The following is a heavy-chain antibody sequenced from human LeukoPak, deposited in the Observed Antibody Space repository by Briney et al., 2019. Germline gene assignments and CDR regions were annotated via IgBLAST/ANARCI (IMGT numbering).Heavy chain of an antibody. Sequence: GASVKVSCKASGYTFTDYYLHWVRQAPGQGLEWMGWINPTSGGSNYAEKFQGRVTTTRDTSISTAYMELSSLRSDDTAVYYCANLRWFQTWGYYGMDVWGQGTAVTVSS. D-gene: IGHD4-23*01. CDR3: ANLRWFQTWGYYGMDV. CDR2: INPTSGGS. CDR1: GYTFTDYY. J-gene: IGHJ6*02. V-gene: IGHV1-2*02.